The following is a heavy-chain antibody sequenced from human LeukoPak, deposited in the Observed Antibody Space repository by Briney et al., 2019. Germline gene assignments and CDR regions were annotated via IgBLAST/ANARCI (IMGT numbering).Heavy chain of an antibody. V-gene: IGHV3-72*01. CDR1: GFTFSDHY. CDR2: SRNRAKSYTT. J-gene: IGHJ4*02. Sequence: GSLRLSCAVSGFTFSDHYMDWVRQAPGKGLEWVGRSRNRAKSYTTDYAASVKGRFTTSRDDSKSTLYLQMNSLETEDTAVYYCSRDATGDHWGQGTLVSVSS. CDR3: SRDATGDH.